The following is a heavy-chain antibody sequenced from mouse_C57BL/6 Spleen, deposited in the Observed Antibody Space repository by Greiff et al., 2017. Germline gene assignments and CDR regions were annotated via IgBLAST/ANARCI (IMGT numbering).Heavy chain of an antibody. J-gene: IGHJ2*01. Sequence: DVQLVESGGDLVKPGGSLKLSCAASGFTFSSYGMSWVRQTPDKRLEWVATISSGGSYTYYPDSVKGRFTISRDNAKNTLYLQMSSLKSEDTAMYYCARQDYSNYEGTDYWGQGTTLTVSS. CDR2: ISSGGSYT. CDR1: GFTFSSYG. CDR3: ARQDYSNYEGTDY. D-gene: IGHD2-5*01. V-gene: IGHV5-6*01.